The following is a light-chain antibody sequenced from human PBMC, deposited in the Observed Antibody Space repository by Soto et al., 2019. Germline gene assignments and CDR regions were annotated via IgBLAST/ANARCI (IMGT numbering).Light chain of an antibody. J-gene: IGLJ2*01. CDR1: SSDVGGYNY. CDR3: SSYTSSSALVL. Sequence: QSALIQPASVSGSPGQSITISCTGTSSDVGGYNYVSWYQQHPGKAPKLMIYDVNNRPSGVSNRFSGSKSGNTASLTISGLQAEDEADYYCSSYTSSSALVLFGGGTKVTVL. CDR2: DVN. V-gene: IGLV2-14*03.